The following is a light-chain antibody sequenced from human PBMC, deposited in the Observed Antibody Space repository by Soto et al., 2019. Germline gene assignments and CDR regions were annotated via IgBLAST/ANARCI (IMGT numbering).Light chain of an antibody. CDR1: GSDVGDSSH. J-gene: IGLJ1*01. CDR2: EVN. CDR3: CSYAGSDFYV. V-gene: IGLV2-11*01. Sequence: QSALTQPRSVSGSPGQSVTISCTATGSDVGDSSHVSWYQLHPGKAPKLMIYEVNNRPSGVPDRFSGSKSGSTASLTISGLQAEDEAEYYCCSYAGSDFYVFGTGTKLTVL.